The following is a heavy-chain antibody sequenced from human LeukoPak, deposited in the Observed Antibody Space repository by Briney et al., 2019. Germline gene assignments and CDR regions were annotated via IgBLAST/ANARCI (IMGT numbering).Heavy chain of an antibody. CDR3: ARDSSSSPFAS. D-gene: IGHD6-6*01. CDR1: GFSISSGYY. CDR2: VSHSGSS. Sequence: SETLSLTCAVSGFSISSGYYWGWIRPPPGKGLEWVGGVSHSGSSYYSPSLKSRVTISVDTSKNQFSLNLSSVTAADTAVYYCARDSSSSPFASWGQGTLVTVSS. V-gene: IGHV4-38-2*02. J-gene: IGHJ4*02.